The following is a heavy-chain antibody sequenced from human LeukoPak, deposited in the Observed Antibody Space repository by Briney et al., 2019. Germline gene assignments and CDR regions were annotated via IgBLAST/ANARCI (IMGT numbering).Heavy chain of an antibody. CDR3: ARITMVRGVITSYYYYYMDV. CDR2: IYYSGST. V-gene: IGHV4-39*07. CDR1: GGSISSSSYY. Sequence: SETLSLTCTVSGGSISSSSYYWGWIRQPPGKGLEWIGSIYYSGSTYYNPSLKSRVTISVDTSKNQFSLKLSSVTAADTAVYYCARITMVRGVITSYYYYYMDVWGKGTTVTISS. D-gene: IGHD3-10*01. J-gene: IGHJ6*03.